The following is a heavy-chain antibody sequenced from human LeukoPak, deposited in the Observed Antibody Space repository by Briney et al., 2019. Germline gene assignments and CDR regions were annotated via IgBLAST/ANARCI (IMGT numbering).Heavy chain of an antibody. CDR2: IKQDGSEK. J-gene: IGHJ4*02. CDR1: EFTFSDYY. V-gene: IGHV3-7*01. D-gene: IGHD1-26*01. CDR3: ARDLPVVGAPGFDY. Sequence: GSLRLSCAASEFTFSDYYMSWIRQAPGKGLEWVANIKQDGSEKLYVDSVKGRFTISRDNTKNSLYLQMSSLRLEDTAVYYCARDLPVVGAPGFDYWGQGTLVTVSS.